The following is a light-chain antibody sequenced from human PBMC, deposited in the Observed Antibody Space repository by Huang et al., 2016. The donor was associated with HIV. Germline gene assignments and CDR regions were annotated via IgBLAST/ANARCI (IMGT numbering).Light chain of an antibody. CDR3: QQYGSSPFT. Sequence: EFVLTQSPGTLSLSQGERASLSCRASQSVKNNYLAWYQQKGGQPPRPLVFAASSRATGIPDRFSGSGSGTDFTLTIRRLEPEDFAVYFCQQYGSSPFTFGQGTKVEIK. J-gene: IGKJ1*01. V-gene: IGKV3-20*01. CDR2: AAS. CDR1: QSVKNNY.